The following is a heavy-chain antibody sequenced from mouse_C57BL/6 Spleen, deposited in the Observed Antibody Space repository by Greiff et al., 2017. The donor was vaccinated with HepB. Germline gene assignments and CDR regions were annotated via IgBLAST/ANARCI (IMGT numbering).Heavy chain of an antibody. CDR1: GFSFNTYA. CDR3: VRSSNTWFAY. CDR2: IRSKSNNYAT. V-gene: IGHV10-1*01. J-gene: IGHJ3*01. Sequence: EVQLVESGGGLVQPKGSLKLSCAASGFSFNTYAMNWVRQAPGKGLEWVARIRSKSNNYATYYADSVKDRFTISRDDSESMLYLQMNNLKTEDTAMDYCVRSSNTWFAYWGQGTLVTVSA. D-gene: IGHD4-1*01.